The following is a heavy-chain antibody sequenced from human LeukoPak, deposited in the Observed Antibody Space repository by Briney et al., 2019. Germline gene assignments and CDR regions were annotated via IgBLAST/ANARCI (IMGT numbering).Heavy chain of an antibody. CDR1: GYSISSGYH. Sequence: SETLSLTCSVSGYSISSGYHWAWIRQAPGKGLEWMGSIYQSGSTYDNMSLKSRVSLSVDTSRNQFSLKLSSVTAADTAVYYCARSEINDYGRYWGQGIRVTVSS. CDR3: ARSEINDYGRY. D-gene: IGHD4-17*01. V-gene: IGHV4-38-2*02. J-gene: IGHJ4*02. CDR2: IYQSGST.